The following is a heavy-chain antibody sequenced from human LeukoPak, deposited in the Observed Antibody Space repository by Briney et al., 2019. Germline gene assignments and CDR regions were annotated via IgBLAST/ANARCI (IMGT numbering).Heavy chain of an antibody. D-gene: IGHD3-16*01. J-gene: IGHJ4*02. CDR1: NYSINTDYF. Sequence: SETLSLTCAVSNYSINTDYFWGWIRQPPGQGLEWTANIHHGGNTNYNPSFKSRVTISVDTSKNQFSLKLTSVTAADTAVYYCARTGGGPDQADFDSWGQGTPVIVSS. V-gene: IGHV4-38-2*01. CDR3: ARTGGGPDQADFDS. CDR2: IHHGGNT.